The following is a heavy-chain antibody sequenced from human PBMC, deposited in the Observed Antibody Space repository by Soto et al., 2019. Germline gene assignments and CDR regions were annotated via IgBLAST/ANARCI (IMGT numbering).Heavy chain of an antibody. CDR1: GNTDTIYF. J-gene: IGHJ4*02. D-gene: IGHD1-26*01. V-gene: IGHV1-2*02. CDR2: INPVSGGT. CDR3: ASGGSYYAH. Sequence: QVQLVQSGAEVKQPGAAVRVSCKASGNTDTIYFIHWLRQAPGQGLEWLGGINPVSGGTNYAHTFLGRVTMTKDRSTTTAFMELRGLRSDGTAVYYCASGGSYYAHWGQGTLVTVSS.